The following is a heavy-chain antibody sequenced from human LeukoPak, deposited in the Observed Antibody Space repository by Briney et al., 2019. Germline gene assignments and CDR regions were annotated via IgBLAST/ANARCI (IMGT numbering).Heavy chain of an antibody. V-gene: IGHV3-30*02. CDR1: GFTFSSYG. CDR3: AKGYCSSTSCYNYYYYYMDV. Sequence: AGGSLRLSCAASGFTFSSYGKHWVRQAPGKGLEWVAFIRYDGSNKYYADSVKGRFTISRDNSKNTLYLQMNSLRAEDTAVYYCAKGYCSSTSCYNYYYYYMDVWGKGTTVTVSS. J-gene: IGHJ6*03. D-gene: IGHD2-2*02. CDR2: IRYDGSNK.